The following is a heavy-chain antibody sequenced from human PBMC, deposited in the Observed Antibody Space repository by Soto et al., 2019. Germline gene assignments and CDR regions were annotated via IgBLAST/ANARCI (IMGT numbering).Heavy chain of an antibody. D-gene: IGHD1-1*01. CDR1: GGSVNSGSYY. Sequence: SETLSLTCTVSGGSVNSGSYYWSWIRQPPGKGLEWIGYIYYSGSTNYNPSLKSRVTISVDTSKNQFSLKLSSVTAADTAVYYCARGPTTYWFDPWGQGTLVTVSS. V-gene: IGHV4-61*01. CDR3: ARGPTTYWFDP. J-gene: IGHJ5*02. CDR2: IYYSGST.